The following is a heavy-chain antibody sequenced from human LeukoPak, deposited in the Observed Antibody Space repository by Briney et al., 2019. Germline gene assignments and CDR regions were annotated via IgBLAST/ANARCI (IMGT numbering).Heavy chain of an antibody. CDR3: ASLSGIRSRGNTYYDILTGYPYYYYYGMDV. J-gene: IGHJ6*02. CDR2: IXXXXXX. CDR1: GGSIXSXX. Sequence: NPSETLSLTCTVSGGSIXSXXXXXXXXPPGXXLXWXGYIXXXXXXXXXXXXXXRVTIXVDTSKNQFSLKLSSVTAADTAVYYCASLSGIRSRGNTYYDILTGYPYYYYYGMDVWGQGTTVTVSS. V-gene: IGHV4-59*08. D-gene: IGHD3-9*01.